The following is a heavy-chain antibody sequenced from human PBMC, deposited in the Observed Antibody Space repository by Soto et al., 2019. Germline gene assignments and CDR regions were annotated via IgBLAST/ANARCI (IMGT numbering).Heavy chain of an antibody. CDR3: AKDHVTTTVTTVGY. J-gene: IGHJ4*02. V-gene: IGHV3-30*18. D-gene: IGHD4-17*01. CDR1: GFAFSNYG. CDR2: ISYHGSDK. Sequence: QVQLVESGGGVVQPGRSLRLSCAASGFAFSNYGMHWVRQAPGKGLEWVAVISYHGSDKYYADSVKGRFTISRDNSKNTLYLQMDSLSAEDTAVYYCAKDHVTTTVTTVGYWGQGTLVTVSS.